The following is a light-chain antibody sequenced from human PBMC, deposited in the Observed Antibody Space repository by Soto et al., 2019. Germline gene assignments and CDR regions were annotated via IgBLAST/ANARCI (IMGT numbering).Light chain of an antibody. Sequence: VLTQSPGTLSLSPGERATISCRASQSIGISYLAWYQHKPGQAPRLLIYGASSRATGISHRFSGSGSGTDFTLTISRLEPEDCGVYYCQQYGGSPPFTFGQGTSLEIK. CDR3: QQYGGSPPFT. J-gene: IGKJ2*01. CDR1: QSIGISY. V-gene: IGKV3-20*01. CDR2: GAS.